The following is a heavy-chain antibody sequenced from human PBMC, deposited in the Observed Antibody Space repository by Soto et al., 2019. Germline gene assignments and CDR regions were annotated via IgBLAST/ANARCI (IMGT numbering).Heavy chain of an antibody. CDR3: ARDSGSSWYSADNWFDP. CDR2: ISSSSYI. J-gene: IGHJ5*02. Sequence: GGTLRLSCAASVFTFSSYSRNWVLQAPGKGLEWVSSISSSSYIYYADSVKGRFTISRDNAKNSLYLQMNSLRAEDTAVYYCARDSGSSWYSADNWFDPWGQGTLVTVSS. CDR1: VFTFSSYS. V-gene: IGHV3-21*01. D-gene: IGHD6-13*01.